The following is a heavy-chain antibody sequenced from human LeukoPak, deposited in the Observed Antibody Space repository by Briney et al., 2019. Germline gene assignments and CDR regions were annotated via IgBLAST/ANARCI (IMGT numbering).Heavy chain of an antibody. CDR3: ARGPEPNYDT. V-gene: IGHV4-61*02. CDR1: GGSISSGSYY. CDR2: IYTSGST. J-gene: IGHJ5*02. D-gene: IGHD3-9*01. Sequence: SQTLSLTCTVSGGSISSGSYYWSWIRQPAGKGLEWIGRIYTSGSTNYNPSLKSRVTISVDTSKNQFSLKLSSVTAADTAVYYCARGPEPNYDTWGQGTLVTVSS.